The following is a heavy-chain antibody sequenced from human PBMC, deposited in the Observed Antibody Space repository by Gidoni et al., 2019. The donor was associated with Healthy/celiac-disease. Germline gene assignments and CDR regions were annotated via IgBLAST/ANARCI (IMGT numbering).Heavy chain of an antibody. D-gene: IGHD6-19*01. CDR2: ISSSSSYI. V-gene: IGHV3-21*01. Sequence: EVQLVESGGGLVKPGGSLRLSCAASGFTFSSYSMNWVRQAPGKGLEWVSSISSSSSYIYYADSVKGRFTISRDNAKNSLYLQMNSLRAEDTAVYYCAVNGAVAGIDYWGQGTLVTVSS. CDR1: GFTFSSYS. CDR3: AVNGAVAGIDY. J-gene: IGHJ4*02.